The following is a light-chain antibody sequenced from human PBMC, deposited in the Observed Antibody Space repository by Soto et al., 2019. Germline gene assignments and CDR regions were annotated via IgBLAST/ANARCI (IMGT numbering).Light chain of an antibody. Sequence: EIVLSHSPGTLSLSPRERATLSCRRCQCVRHRYLAWYQKKPGQVPRLLIHDASSRATGIPDRFSGSGSGTDFTLTVSRLEPEDFAVYYCQQYGSTPVTVGQGTKVDI. V-gene: IGKV3-20*01. CDR1: QCVRHRY. CDR2: DAS. J-gene: IGKJ2*01. CDR3: QQYGSTPVT.